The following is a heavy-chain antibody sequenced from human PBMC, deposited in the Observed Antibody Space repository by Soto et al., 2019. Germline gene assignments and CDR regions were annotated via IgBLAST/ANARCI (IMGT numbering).Heavy chain of an antibody. V-gene: IGHV4-30-4*01. CDR1: GGSISSGAYY. CDR2: IYYSGST. J-gene: IGHJ4*02. CDR3: ARGSYYYDSSGYYHY. Sequence: QVQLQESGPGLVKPSQTLSLTCTVSGGSISSGAYYWSWIRQPPGKGLEWIGYIYYSGSTYYNPALQSLVTISVDTSTNQFSMKLSSVNAADTAVYYCARGSYYYDSSGYYHYCGQGTLVTVSS. D-gene: IGHD3-22*01.